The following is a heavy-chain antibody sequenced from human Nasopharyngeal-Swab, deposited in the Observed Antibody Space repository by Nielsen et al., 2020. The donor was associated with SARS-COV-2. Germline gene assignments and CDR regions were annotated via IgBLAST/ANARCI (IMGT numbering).Heavy chain of an antibody. D-gene: IGHD6-13*01. J-gene: IGHJ4*02. V-gene: IGHV3-23*01. CDR3: ASRYSSLRTFDY. CDR1: GFTFSSYA. Sequence: GGSLRLSCAASGFTFSSYAMTWVRQAPGKGLEWVSVISGSGGSSYYADSVKGRFTISRDNSKNTLYLQMNSLKAEDTALYYCASRYSSLRTFDYWGQGTLVTVSS. CDR2: ISGSGGSS.